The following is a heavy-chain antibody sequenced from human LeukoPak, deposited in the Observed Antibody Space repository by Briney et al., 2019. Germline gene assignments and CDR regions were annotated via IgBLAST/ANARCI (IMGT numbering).Heavy chain of an antibody. V-gene: IGHV3-7*01. CDR1: GFTFTTYW. CDR3: ARGADGVSSNSRGWFDP. Sequence: PGGSLRLSCAASGFTFTTYWMGWVRQAPGKGPEWVANINQVGSSKYFVDSVKGRFIISRDNAKNSLYLQMNSLRDEDTAVYSCARGADGVSSNSRGWFDPWGQGTLVTVSS. J-gene: IGHJ5*02. CDR2: INQVGSSK. D-gene: IGHD2-15*01.